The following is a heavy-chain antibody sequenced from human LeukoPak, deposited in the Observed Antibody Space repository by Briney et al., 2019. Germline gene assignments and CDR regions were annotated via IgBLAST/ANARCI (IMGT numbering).Heavy chain of an antibody. Sequence: PGGSLRLSCAASGFTFDDYGMSWVRQAPGKGLEWVGRIKSKIDGGTSIYAAPVKGRFTISRDDSKNSLYLQMNSLKTEDTAVYYCTTDDGYNMYNWFDPWGQGTLVTVSS. V-gene: IGHV3-15*01. D-gene: IGHD5-24*01. CDR3: TTDDGYNMYNWFDP. CDR1: GFTFDDYG. CDR2: IKSKIDGGTS. J-gene: IGHJ5*02.